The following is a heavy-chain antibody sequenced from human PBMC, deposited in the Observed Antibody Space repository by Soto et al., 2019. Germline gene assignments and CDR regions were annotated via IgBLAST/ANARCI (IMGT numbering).Heavy chain of an antibody. V-gene: IGHV3-23*01. D-gene: IGHD4-17*01. CDR2: ITNTGITT. CDR1: GFGFSTHA. CDR3: AKGFDYGDTKHIDH. Sequence: GGSLGLSCASSGFGFSTHALSWVRQAPGKGLEWLSSITNTGITTHYADSVKGRFTISRENSRNTLHLQMNNLRVDDTAVYYCAKGFDYGDTKHIDHWGQGTLVTVPS. J-gene: IGHJ4*02.